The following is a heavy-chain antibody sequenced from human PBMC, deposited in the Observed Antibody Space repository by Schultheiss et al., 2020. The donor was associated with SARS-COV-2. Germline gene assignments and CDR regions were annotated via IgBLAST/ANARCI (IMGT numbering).Heavy chain of an antibody. V-gene: IGHV4-4*07. CDR3: ARERYYDSSGYYSPNYYFDY. CDR2: IYTSGST. J-gene: IGHJ4*02. CDR1: GGSISSYY. D-gene: IGHD3-22*01. Sequence: SETLSLTCTVSGGSISSYYWSWIRQPAGKGLECIGRIYTSGSTNYNPSLKSRVTMSVDTSKNQFSLKLSSVTAADTAVYYCARERYYDSSGYYSPNYYFDYWGQGTLVTVSS.